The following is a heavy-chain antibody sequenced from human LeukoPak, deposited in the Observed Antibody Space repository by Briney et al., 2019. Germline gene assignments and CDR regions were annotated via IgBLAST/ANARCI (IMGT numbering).Heavy chain of an antibody. CDR2: MNPNSGST. CDR1: GYTFTSCD. J-gene: IGHJ4*02. V-gene: IGHV1-8*03. CDR3: ARGRSTGYPYYFEY. Sequence: ASVNVSCKASGYTFTSCDINWVRQATGQGLAWMGLMNPNSGSTGYAQKFQGRVTITRNTSISTAYMELSGLRSEDTAVYYCARGRSTGYPYYFEYWGQGTLVTVSS. D-gene: IGHD5-12*01.